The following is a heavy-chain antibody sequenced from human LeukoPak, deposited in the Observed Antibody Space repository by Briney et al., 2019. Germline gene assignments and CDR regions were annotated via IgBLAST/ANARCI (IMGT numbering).Heavy chain of an antibody. V-gene: IGHV3-72*01. CDR2: IRNKAHSYTI. CDR3: VTEGPQCSINSCYLDK. CDR1: GVTFSDHF. D-gene: IGHD3-3*02. Sequence: AGGSLRLSCAASGVTFSDHFMDWVRQAPGKGLEWVGRIRNKAHSYTIGYAASVKGRFTISRDDSENSVYLQMNSLETEDTAVYYCVTEGPQCSINSCYLDKWGQGALVTVSS. J-gene: IGHJ4*02.